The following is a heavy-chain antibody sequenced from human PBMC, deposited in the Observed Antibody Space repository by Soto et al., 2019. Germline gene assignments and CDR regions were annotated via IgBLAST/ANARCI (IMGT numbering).Heavy chain of an antibody. D-gene: IGHD6-13*01. Sequence: SETLSLTCTVAGRSTSSYFWIWIRQPQGRGLEWIGYIYYTGNTNYNPSLKSRVTISVDTFNSQFSLRLSSVTAADTAVYYCARGAATSSHAFDIWGQGTMVTVSS. V-gene: IGHV4-59*01. CDR2: IYYTGNT. J-gene: IGHJ3*02. CDR1: GRSTSSYF. CDR3: ARGAATSSHAFDI.